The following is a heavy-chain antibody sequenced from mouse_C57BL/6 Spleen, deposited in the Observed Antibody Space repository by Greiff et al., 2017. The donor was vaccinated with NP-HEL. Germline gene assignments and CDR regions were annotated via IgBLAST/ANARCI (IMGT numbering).Heavy chain of an antibody. CDR3: ANYGSSYDYFDY. V-gene: IGHV1-81*01. D-gene: IGHD1-1*01. CDR2: IYPRSGNT. J-gene: IGHJ2*01. CDR1: GYTFTSYG. Sequence: QVQLQQSGAELARPGASVKLSCKASGYTFTSYGISWVKQRTGQGLEWIGEIYPRSGNTYYNEKFKGKATLTADKSSSTAYMALRSLTSECSAVYFCANYGSSYDYFDYWGQGTTLTVSS.